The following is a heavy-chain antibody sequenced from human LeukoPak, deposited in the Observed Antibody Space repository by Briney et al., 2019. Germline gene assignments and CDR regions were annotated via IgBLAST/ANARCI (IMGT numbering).Heavy chain of an antibody. V-gene: IGHV3-66*01. Sequence: GGSLRLSCAASGFTVSSNYMSWVRQAPGKGLEWVSVIYSGGSTYYADSVKGRFTISRDNSKNTLYLQMNSLRAEDTAVYYCILATRWEPTGYWAQGTLVTVSS. CDR2: IYSGGST. D-gene: IGHD1-14*01. CDR3: ILATRWEPTGY. J-gene: IGHJ4*02. CDR1: GFTVSSNY.